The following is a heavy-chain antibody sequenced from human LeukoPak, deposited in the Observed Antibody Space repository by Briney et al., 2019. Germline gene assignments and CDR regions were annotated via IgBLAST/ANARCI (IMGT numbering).Heavy chain of an antibody. CDR3: ARGSPPRRNYDSRGYYSYYFDY. V-gene: IGHV3-9*01. D-gene: IGHD3-22*01. J-gene: IGHJ4*02. CDR2: ISWNSGSI. CDR1: GFTFDDYA. Sequence: GGSLRLSCAASGFTFDDYAMHWVRQAPGKGLEWVSGISWNSGSIGYADSVKGRFTISRDNAKNSLYLQMNSLRAEDTAVYYCARGSPPRRNYDSRGYYSYYFDYWGQGTLVTVSS.